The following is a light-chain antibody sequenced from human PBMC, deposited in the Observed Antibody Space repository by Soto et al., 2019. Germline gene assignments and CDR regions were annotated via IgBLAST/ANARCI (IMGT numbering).Light chain of an antibody. CDR1: SSDVGGYQY. J-gene: IGLJ2*01. Sequence: QSALTQPASVSGSPGQSITISCTGTSSDVGGYQYVSWYQQYPGKAPKLVIYEVSNRPSGVSIRFSGSKSGDTASLTISGLQAEDEADYYCCSYTLRSTLVSGGGTKLTVL. CDR3: CSYTLRSTLV. CDR2: EVS. V-gene: IGLV2-14*01.